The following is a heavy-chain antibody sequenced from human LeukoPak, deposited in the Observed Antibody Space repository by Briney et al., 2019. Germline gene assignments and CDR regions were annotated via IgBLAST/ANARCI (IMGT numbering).Heavy chain of an antibody. D-gene: IGHD3-9*01. J-gene: IGHJ3*02. CDR2: MNPNSGNT. V-gene: IGHV1-8*01. CDR3: ARFFTDWPTDAFDI. CDR1: GYTFTSYD. Sequence: ASVKVSCKASGYTFTSYDINWVRQATGQGLEWMGWMNPNSGNTGYAQKFQGRVTMTRNTSISTAYMELSSLRSEDTAVYYCARFFTDWPTDAFDIWGQGTMVTVSS.